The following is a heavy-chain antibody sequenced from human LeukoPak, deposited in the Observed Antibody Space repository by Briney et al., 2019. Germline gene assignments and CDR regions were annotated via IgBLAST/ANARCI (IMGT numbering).Heavy chain of an antibody. Sequence: SQTLSLTCTVSGGSISSGDYYWSWIRQPPGKGLEWIGYIYYSGSTYYNPSLKSRVTISVDTSKNQFSLKLSSVTAADTAVYYCARKRQNYYDSSGSIDYWGQGTLVTVSS. V-gene: IGHV4-30-4*01. J-gene: IGHJ4*02. D-gene: IGHD3-22*01. CDR2: IYYSGST. CDR1: GGSISSGDYY. CDR3: ARKRQNYYDSSGSIDY.